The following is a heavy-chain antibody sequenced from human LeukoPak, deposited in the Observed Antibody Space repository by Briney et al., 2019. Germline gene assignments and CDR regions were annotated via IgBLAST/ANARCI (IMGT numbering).Heavy chain of an antibody. J-gene: IGHJ4*02. V-gene: IGHV3-30*18. D-gene: IGHD2-15*01. CDR1: GFTFSSYG. Sequence: GGSLRLSCAASGFTFSSYGMHWVRQAPGKGLEWVAVISYDGSNKYYADSVKGRFTISRDNSKNTLYLQMNSLRAEDTAVYYCAKRSKNIVVVVAATGQVIDYWGQGTLVTVSS. CDR2: ISYDGSNK. CDR3: AKRSKNIVVVVAATGQVIDY.